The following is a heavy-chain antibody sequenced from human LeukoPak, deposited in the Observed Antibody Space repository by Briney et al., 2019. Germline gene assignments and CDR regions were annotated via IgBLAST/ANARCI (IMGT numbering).Heavy chain of an antibody. Sequence: PGGSLRLSCAASGFTFNDYTMTWVRQAPGKGLEWVSSITGDCNYIFYADSVKGLFTISRDNAQNSLFLELNSLRGEDTAVYYCARERNFYYYDYWGQGALVTVSS. CDR2: ITGDCNYI. CDR3: ARERNFYYYDY. CDR1: GFTFNDYT. V-gene: IGHV3-21*01. J-gene: IGHJ4*02. D-gene: IGHD3-3*01.